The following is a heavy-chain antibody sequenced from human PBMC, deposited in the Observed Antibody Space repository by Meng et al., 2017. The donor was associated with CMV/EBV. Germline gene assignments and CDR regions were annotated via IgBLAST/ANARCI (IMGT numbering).Heavy chain of an antibody. V-gene: IGHV1-69*10. D-gene: IGHD2-2*01. CDR3: ASGGLGLGYCSSTSCSYYYGMDV. J-gene: IGHJ6*02. CDR1: GGTFSSYA. Sequence: SVTVSCKASGGTFSSYAISWVRQAPGQGLEWMGGIIPILGIANYAQKFQGRVTITADKSASTAYMELSSLRSEDTAVYYCASGGLGLGYCSSTSCSYYYGMDVWGQGTTVTVSS. CDR2: IIPILGIA.